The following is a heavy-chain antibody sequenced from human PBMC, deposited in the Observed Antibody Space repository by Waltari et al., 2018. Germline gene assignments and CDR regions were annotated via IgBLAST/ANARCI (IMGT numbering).Heavy chain of an antibody. CDR2: IYYIGST. D-gene: IGHD3-16*02. CDR1: GGSLSSGAYY. J-gene: IGHJ4*02. V-gene: IGHV4-31*03. Sequence: QVQLQESGPGLVKPSQTLSLTCTVSGGSLSSGAYYWSWIRHHPGKGLEWIGYIYYIGSTYYNPSLESRITISLDTSKNQFSLKLSSVTVADTAVYYCARGVLGDLSPYFDYWGQGILVTVSS. CDR3: ARGVLGDLSPYFDY.